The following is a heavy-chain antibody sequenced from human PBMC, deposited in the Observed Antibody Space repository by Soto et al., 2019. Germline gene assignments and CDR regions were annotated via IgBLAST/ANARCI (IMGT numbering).Heavy chain of an antibody. D-gene: IGHD6-19*01. J-gene: IGHJ4*02. V-gene: IGHV4-34*01. CDR2: VNHRGST. CDR1: GGSFRGHF. CDR3: ARGQWLDPH. Sequence: QVQLQQWGAGLLKPSETLSLTCAVYGGSFRGHFWSWIRQPPGKGVEWIGEVNHRGSTSYHPSPKSRVTRSIDTSKNQFSLTLSSVTAADTAVYYCARGQWLDPHWGQGTLVTVSS.